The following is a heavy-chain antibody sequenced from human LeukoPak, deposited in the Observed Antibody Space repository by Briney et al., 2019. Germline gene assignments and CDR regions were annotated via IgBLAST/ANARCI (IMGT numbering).Heavy chain of an antibody. V-gene: IGHV3-15*01. CDR2: IKSKTDGGTT. J-gene: IGHJ6*03. CDR3: TKDWGGTPPGRYSYYYMDV. D-gene: IGHD3-16*01. CDR1: GFTFSNAW. Sequence: GGSLRLSCAASGFTFSNAWMSWVRQAPGKGLEWVGRIKSKTDGGTTDFAAPVKGRFTISSDDSKNTLYLQMNSLKTEDTAVYYCTKDWGGTPPGRYSYYYMDVGGKGTTATVS.